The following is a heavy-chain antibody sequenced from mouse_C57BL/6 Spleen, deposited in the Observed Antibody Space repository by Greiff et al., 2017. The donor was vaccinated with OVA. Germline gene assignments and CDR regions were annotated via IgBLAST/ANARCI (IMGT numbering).Heavy chain of an antibody. Sequence: VHVKQSGTVLARPGASVKMSCKTSGYTFTSYWMHWVKQRPGQGLEWLGAIYPGNSDTSYNQKFKGKAKLTAVTSASTAYLELSSLTNEDSAVYDCTRSYCGSFYAMDYWGQGTSVTVSS. D-gene: IGHD1-1*01. CDR2: IYPGNSDT. CDR1: GYTFTSYW. CDR3: TRSYCGSFYAMDY. V-gene: IGHV1-5*01. J-gene: IGHJ4*01.